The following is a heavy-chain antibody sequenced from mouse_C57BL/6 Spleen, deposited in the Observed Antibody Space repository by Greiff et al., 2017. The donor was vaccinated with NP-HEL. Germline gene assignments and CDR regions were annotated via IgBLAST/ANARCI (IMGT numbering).Heavy chain of an antibody. J-gene: IGHJ2*01. Sequence: VHVKQSGAELVKPGASVKLSCTASGFNIKDYYMHWVKQRTEQGLEWIGRIDPEDGETKYAPKFQGTATITADTSSNTAYLQRSSLTSEDTAVYYCASTPFGHFDYWGQGTTLTVSS. CDR1: GFNIKDYY. CDR3: ASTPFGHFDY. CDR2: IDPEDGET. V-gene: IGHV14-2*01.